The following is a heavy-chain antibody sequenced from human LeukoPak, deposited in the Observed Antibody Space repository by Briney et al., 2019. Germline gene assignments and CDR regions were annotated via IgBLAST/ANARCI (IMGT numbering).Heavy chain of an antibody. CDR1: GYSISSGYY. J-gene: IGHJ3*02. Sequence: SETLSLXCAVSGYSISSGYYWSWIRQPPGKGLEWIGYIYYSGSTNYNPSLKSRVTISVDTSKNQFSLKLSSVTAADTAVYYCASVVTSIWGQGTMVTVSS. CDR3: ASVVTSI. D-gene: IGHD4-23*01. CDR2: IYYSGST. V-gene: IGHV4-61*01.